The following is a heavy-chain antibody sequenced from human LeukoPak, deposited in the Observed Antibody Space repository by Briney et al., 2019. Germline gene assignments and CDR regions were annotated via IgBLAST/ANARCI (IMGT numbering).Heavy chain of an antibody. J-gene: IGHJ4*02. Sequence: ASVKVSCKASGYTFTSYDINWVRQATGQGLEWMGWMNPKSGNTGYAQKFQGRITMTSDTSISTAYMELSSLRSEDTAVYYCARRNYGSESYSRLDYWGQGSLVTVSS. CDR1: GYTFTSYD. CDR3: ARRNYGSESYSRLDY. D-gene: IGHD3-10*01. V-gene: IGHV1-8*01. CDR2: MNPKSGNT.